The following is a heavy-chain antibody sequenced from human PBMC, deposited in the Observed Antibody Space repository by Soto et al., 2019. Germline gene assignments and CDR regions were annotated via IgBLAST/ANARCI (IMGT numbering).Heavy chain of an antibody. CDR1: GGSISSGGYS. V-gene: IGHV4-30-2*01. D-gene: IGHD2-21*02. J-gene: IGHJ2*01. Sequence: QLQLQESGSGLVKPSQTLSLTCAVSGGSISSGGYSWSWIRQPPGKGLEWIGYIYHRGSTYYNPALKSRVTRAVDRSKNQFSLKLSSETAADTALYYCARVARAYCGGYCYYRYFDLWGRGTLVTVSS. CDR2: IYHRGST. CDR3: ARVARAYCGGYCYYRYFDL.